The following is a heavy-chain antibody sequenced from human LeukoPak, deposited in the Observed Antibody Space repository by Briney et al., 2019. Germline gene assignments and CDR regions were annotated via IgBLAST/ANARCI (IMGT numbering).Heavy chain of an antibody. CDR1: GFTFSSYW. D-gene: IGHD3-10*01. CDR2: IKQDGSEK. Sequence: GGSLRLSCAASGFTFSSYWMSWVRQAPGKGLEWVANIKQDGSEKYYVDSVKGRFTISRDNSKNTLYLQMNSLRAEDTAVYYCAKAPSGTPYYFDYWGQGTLVTVSS. CDR3: AKAPSGTPYYFDY. J-gene: IGHJ4*02. V-gene: IGHV3-7*01.